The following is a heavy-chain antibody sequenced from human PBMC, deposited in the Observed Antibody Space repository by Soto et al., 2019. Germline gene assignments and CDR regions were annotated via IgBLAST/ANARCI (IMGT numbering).Heavy chain of an antibody. CDR3: ARDISSNWSRKKNMFDP. CDR2: MNPNSGHT. D-gene: IGHD6-13*01. CDR1: GYTFTSYD. J-gene: IGHJ5*02. V-gene: IGHV1-8*01. Sequence: ASVKVSCKASGYTFTSYDIIWVRQAAGQGLEWMGWMNPNSGHTGYAQRFQGRVSMTRNTSISTVFMELSSLRSEDTAVYFCARDISSNWSRKKNMFDPWGQGTLVTVSS.